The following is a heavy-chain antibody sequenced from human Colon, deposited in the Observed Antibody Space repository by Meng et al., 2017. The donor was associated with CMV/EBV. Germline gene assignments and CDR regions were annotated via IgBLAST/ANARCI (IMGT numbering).Heavy chain of an antibody. CDR2: ITSGGST. V-gene: IGHV3-23*01. CDR1: GFPFSSYV. D-gene: IGHD6-6*01. Sequence: GGSLRLSCAASGFPFSSYVLTWVRQAPGKGLEWVSTITSGGSTYYADSVKGRFTISRDNSKNTLYLQMNSLRAEDTAVYYCANTGVAGRPDYYGMDVWGQGTTVTVSS. J-gene: IGHJ6*02. CDR3: ANTGVAGRPDYYGMDV.